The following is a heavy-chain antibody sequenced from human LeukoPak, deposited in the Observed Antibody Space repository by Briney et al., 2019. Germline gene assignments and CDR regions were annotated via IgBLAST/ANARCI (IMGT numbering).Heavy chain of an antibody. J-gene: IGHJ3*02. CDR1: GFTFSSYW. CDR3: ARDALDIVVGDHAFDI. Sequence: GGSLRLSCAASGFTFSSYWMSWVRQAPGKGLEWVANIKQDGSEKYYVDSVKGRFTISRDNAKNSLYLQMNSLRAEDTAVYYCARDALDIVVGDHAFDIWGQGTIVTVSS. D-gene: IGHD2-15*01. CDR2: IKQDGSEK. V-gene: IGHV3-7*01.